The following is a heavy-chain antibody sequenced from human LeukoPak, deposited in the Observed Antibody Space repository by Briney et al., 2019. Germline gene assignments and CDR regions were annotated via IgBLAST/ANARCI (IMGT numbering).Heavy chain of an antibody. V-gene: IGHV4-34*01. J-gene: IGHJ4*02. CDR2: INHSGST. CDR1: GXSFSGYY. Sequence: SETLSLTCAVYGXSFSGYYWSWIRQPPGKGLEWIGEINHSGSTNYNPSLKSRVTISVDTSKNQFSLKLSSVTAADTAVYYCARVGADGSGFLFDYWGQGTLVTVSS. CDR3: ARVGADGSGFLFDY. D-gene: IGHD3-10*01.